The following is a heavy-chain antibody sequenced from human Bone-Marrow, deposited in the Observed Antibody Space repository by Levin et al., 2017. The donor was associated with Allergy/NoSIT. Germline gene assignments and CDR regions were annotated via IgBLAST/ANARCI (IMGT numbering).Heavy chain of an antibody. CDR1: GYSFTSHD. J-gene: IGHJ6*03. Sequence: GGSLRLSCKASGYSFTSHDISWVRQAPGQGLEWMGRISPYNGDTNYAQKFQDRVTMTTDTSTRTAYLELRSLRSDDTALYYCARQIAIPYHNYYYIDVWGEGATVAVSS. V-gene: IGHV1-18*01. CDR2: ISPYNGDT. D-gene: IGHD2-21*01. CDR3: ARQIAIPYHNYYYIDV.